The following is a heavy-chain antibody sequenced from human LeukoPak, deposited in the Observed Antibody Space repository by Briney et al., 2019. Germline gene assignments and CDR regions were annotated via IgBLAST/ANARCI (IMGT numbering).Heavy chain of an antibody. CDR2: ISGSGGST. CDR3: AKDLFGRIAAAGRGGFLDY. D-gene: IGHD6-13*01. Sequence: PGGSLRLSCAASGFTFSSYAMSWVRQAPGKGLEWVSAISGSGGSTYYADSVKGRFTISRDNSKNTLYLQMNSLRAEDTAVYYCAKDLFGRIAAAGRGGFLDYWGQGTLVTVSS. V-gene: IGHV3-23*01. CDR1: GFTFSSYA. J-gene: IGHJ4*02.